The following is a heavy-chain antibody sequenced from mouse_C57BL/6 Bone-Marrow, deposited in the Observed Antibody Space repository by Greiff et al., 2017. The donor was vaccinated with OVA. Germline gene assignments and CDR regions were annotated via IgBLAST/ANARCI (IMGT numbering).Heavy chain of an antibody. V-gene: IGHV5-6*01. CDR1: GFTFSSYG. Sequence: EVQVVESGGDLVKPGGSLKLSCAASGFTFSSYGMSWVRQTPDKRLEWVATISSGGSYTYYPDSVKGRFTISRDNAKNTLYLQMSSLKSEDTAMYYCARQGGHSGFDYWGQGTTLTVSS. J-gene: IGHJ2*01. D-gene: IGHD3-1*01. CDR3: ARQGGHSGFDY. CDR2: ISSGGSYT.